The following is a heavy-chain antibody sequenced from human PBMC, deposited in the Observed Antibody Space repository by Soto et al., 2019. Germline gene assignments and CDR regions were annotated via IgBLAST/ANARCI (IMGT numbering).Heavy chain of an antibody. D-gene: IGHD5-12*01. Sequence: QVQLVQSGAEVKKPGSSVKVSCKASGGTFSSYTISWVRQAPGQGLAWMGRIIPILGIANYAQKFQGRVTITADKSTSTAYMALSSLRSEGTAVYYCARDRDGYNPLYFARWGRGTLVTVSS. CDR2: IIPILGIA. J-gene: IGHJ2*01. V-gene: IGHV1-69*02. CDR1: GGTFSSYT. CDR3: ARDRDGYNPLYFAR.